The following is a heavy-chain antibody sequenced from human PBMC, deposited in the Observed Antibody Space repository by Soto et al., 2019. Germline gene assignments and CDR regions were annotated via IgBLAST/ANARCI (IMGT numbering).Heavy chain of an antibody. J-gene: IGHJ5*02. D-gene: IGHD6-13*01. Sequence: SQTLSLTCAISGASVSSNIAAWNCIRQSPSRGLEWLGRTYYRSKWYNYYAVSVKSRITINPDTSKNQFSLQLNSVTPEDTAVYYCARATGYSSSWSQNWFDPWGQGTLVTVSS. CDR3: ARATGYSSSWSQNWFDP. CDR1: GASVSSNIAA. CDR2: TYYRSKWYN. V-gene: IGHV6-1*01.